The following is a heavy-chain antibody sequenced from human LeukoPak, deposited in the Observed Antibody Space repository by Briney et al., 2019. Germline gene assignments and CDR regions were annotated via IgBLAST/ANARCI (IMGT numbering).Heavy chain of an antibody. CDR3: ARGRSIDY. CDR2: MNPNSGNT. CDR1: VYTFTSCE. V-gene: IGHV1-8*01. J-gene: IGHJ4*02. Sequence: ASVTVSFKASVYTFTSCEINWVRQATGQGLEWMGWMNPNSGNTKYAQKLQGRVTMYTDTSTRTAYVELRSLRSDDTAVYYCARGRSIDYWGQGNLVMVSS.